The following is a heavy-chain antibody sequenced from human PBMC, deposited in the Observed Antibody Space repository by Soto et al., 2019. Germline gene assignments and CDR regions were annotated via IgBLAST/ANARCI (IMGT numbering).Heavy chain of an antibody. CDR2: ISGSGGST. D-gene: IGHD3-22*01. CDR1: GLTFSSYA. CDR3: AKHLHYDSIANLDY. J-gene: IGHJ4*02. V-gene: IGHV3-23*01. Sequence: PGGSLRLSCAAPGLTFSSYAMRCVRQAPGKGLEWVSAISGSGGSTYYADSVQGRFTISRDNSKNTLYLQMNSLRAEDTAVYYCAKHLHYDSIANLDYWGQGTLVTVSS.